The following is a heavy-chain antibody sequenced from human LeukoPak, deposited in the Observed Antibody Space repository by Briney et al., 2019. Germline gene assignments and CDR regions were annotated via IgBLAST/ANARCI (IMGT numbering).Heavy chain of an antibody. D-gene: IGHD3-16*01. CDR3: ARDGGGVSAPGGY. Sequence: ASVKVSCKASGYTXTSYYMHGVRQAPGQGLEWMGIINPGGRSTTYAQKFQGRVTLTRDTSTSTVYMELSSLRSEDTAVYYCARDGGGVSAPGGYWGQGTLVTVSS. CDR1: GYTXTSYY. J-gene: IGHJ4*02. CDR2: INPGGRST. V-gene: IGHV1-46*01.